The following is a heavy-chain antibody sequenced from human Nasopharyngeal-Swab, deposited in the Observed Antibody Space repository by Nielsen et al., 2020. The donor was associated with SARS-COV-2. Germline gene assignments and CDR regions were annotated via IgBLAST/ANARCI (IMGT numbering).Heavy chain of an antibody. D-gene: IGHD3-16*01. V-gene: IGHV4-39*01. J-gene: IGHJ6*02. CDR2: IYYSGST. Sequence: RQAPGKGLEWIGSIYYSGSTYYNPSLKSRVTISVDTSKNQFSLKLSSGTAADTAVYYCARRVARAPRHEGDYYYGMDVWGQGTTVTVSS. CDR3: ARRVARAPRHEGDYYYGMDV.